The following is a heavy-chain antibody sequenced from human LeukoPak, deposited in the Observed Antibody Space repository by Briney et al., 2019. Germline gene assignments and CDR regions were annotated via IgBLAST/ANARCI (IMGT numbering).Heavy chain of an antibody. V-gene: IGHV4-39*01. CDR3: ARASVVTDY. J-gene: IGHJ4*02. Sequence: SETLSLTCTVSGGSISSSSYYWGWIRQPPGKGLQWIGTISYSGSTSYNPSLKSRVTISVDTSKNQFSLKLSSVTAADTAVYYCARASVVTDYWGQGTLVTVSS. CDR2: ISYSGST. CDR1: GGSISSSSYY. D-gene: IGHD4-23*01.